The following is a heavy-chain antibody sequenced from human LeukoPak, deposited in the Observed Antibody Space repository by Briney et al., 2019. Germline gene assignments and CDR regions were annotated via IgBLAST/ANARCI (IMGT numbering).Heavy chain of an antibody. CDR1: GYSISSGYY. CDR2: IYHSGST. V-gene: IGHV4-38-2*02. D-gene: IGHD5-18*01. CDR3: ARDKGYSYGYAVDY. J-gene: IGHJ4*02. Sequence: PSETLSLTCTVSGYSISSGYYWGWIRQPPGKGLEWIGSIYHSGSTYYNPSLKSRVTISVDTSKNQFSLKLSSVTAADTAVYYCARDKGYSYGYAVDYWGQGTLVTVSS.